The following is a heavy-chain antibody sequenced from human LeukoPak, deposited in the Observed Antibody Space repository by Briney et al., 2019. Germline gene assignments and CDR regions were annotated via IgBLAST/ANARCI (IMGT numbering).Heavy chain of an antibody. Sequence: PSETLSLTCAVSGGSISSGGYSWSWIRQPPGKGLEWIGYIYHSGSTYYNPSLKSRVTISVDRSKNQFSLKLSSVTAADTAVYYCARGDTMVRGVINQDHDSGAFDIWGQGTMVTVSS. V-gene: IGHV4-30-2*01. CDR1: GGSISSGGYS. CDR2: IYHSGST. CDR3: ARGDTMVRGVINQDHDSGAFDI. D-gene: IGHD3-10*01. J-gene: IGHJ3*02.